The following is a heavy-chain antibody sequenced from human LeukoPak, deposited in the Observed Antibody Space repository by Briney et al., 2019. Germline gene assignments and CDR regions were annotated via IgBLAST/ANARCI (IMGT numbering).Heavy chain of an antibody. J-gene: IGHJ6*03. CDR2: IIPIFGTA. CDR3: ARGTIFGVAQGLENYYYMDV. Sequence: ASVKVSCKASGGTFSSYAISWVRQAPGQGLEWMGGIIPIFGTANYAQKFQGRVTITTDESTSTAYMELSSLRSEDTAVYYCARGTIFGVAQGLENYYYMDVWGKGTTVTVSS. CDR1: GGTFSSYA. D-gene: IGHD3-3*01. V-gene: IGHV1-69*05.